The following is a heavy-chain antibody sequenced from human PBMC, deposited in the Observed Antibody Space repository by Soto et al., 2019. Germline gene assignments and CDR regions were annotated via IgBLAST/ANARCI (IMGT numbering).Heavy chain of an antibody. CDR3: ARDPRQTYYDFWSGYYDY. J-gene: IGHJ4*02. V-gene: IGHV1-46*01. D-gene: IGHD3-3*01. CDR2: INPSGGST. Sequence: ASVKVSCKASGYTFTSYYMHWVRQAPGQGLEWMGIINPSGGSTSYAQKFQGRVTMTRDTSTSTVYMELSSLRSEDTAVYYCARDPRQTYYDFWSGYYDYWGQGTLVTSPQ. CDR1: GYTFTSYY.